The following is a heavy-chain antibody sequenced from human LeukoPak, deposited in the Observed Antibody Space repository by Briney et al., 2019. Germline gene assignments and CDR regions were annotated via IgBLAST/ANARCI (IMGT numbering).Heavy chain of an antibody. CDR1: GFTFSSYS. CDR2: ISSSSSTI. J-gene: IGHJ4*02. V-gene: IGHV3-48*04. CDR3: ARGPVLTIVVVPAAIDY. Sequence: GGSLRLSCAASGFTFSSYSMNWVRQAPGKGLEWVSYISSSSSTIYYADSVKGRFTISRDNAKNSLYLQMNSLRAEDTAVYYCARGPVLTIVVVPAAIDYWGQGTLVTVSS. D-gene: IGHD2-2*02.